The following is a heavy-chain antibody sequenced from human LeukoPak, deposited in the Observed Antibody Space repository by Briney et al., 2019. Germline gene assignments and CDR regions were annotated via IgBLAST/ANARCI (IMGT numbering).Heavy chain of an antibody. CDR1: GFTFSSYG. Sequence: GGSLRLSCAASGFTFSSYGMHWVRQAPGKGLEWVAVISYDGSNKYYADSVKGRFTISRDNSKNTLYLQMNSLRAEDTAVYYCAKIAVAGNYYYYYMDVWGKGTTVTVSS. J-gene: IGHJ6*03. CDR2: ISYDGSNK. V-gene: IGHV3-30*18. D-gene: IGHD6-19*01. CDR3: AKIAVAGNYYYYYMDV.